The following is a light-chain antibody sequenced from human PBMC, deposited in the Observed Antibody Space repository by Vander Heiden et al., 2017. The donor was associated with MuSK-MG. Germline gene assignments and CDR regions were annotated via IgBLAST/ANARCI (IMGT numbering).Light chain of an antibody. CDR3: QQEDNLPIT. CDR2: DAS. Sequence: DIQMTQSPSSLSASVGDRVTITCQASQDISNYLNWYQQKPGKAPKLLIYDASNWETGVPSRFSGSGSGTDFTFTISSLQPEDIATYYCQQEDNLPITFGQGTPMDIK. V-gene: IGKV1-33*01. J-gene: IGKJ5*01. CDR1: QDISNY.